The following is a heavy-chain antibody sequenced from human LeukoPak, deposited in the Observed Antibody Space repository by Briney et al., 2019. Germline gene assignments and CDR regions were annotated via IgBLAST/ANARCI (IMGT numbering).Heavy chain of an antibody. D-gene: IGHD3-16*02. CDR1: GGSISSGGYS. J-gene: IGHJ4*02. CDR3: ASSVYYDYVWGSYRSYYFDY. Sequence: SSETLSLTCAVSGGSISSGGYSWSWIRQPPGKGLEWIGYIYHSGSTNYNPSLKSRVTISVDTSKNQFSLKLSSVTAADTAVYYCASSVYYDYVWGSYRSYYFDYWGQGTLVTVSS. V-gene: IGHV4-30-2*01. CDR2: IYHSGST.